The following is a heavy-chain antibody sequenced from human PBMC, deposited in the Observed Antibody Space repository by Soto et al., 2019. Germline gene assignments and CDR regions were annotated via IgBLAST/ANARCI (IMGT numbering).Heavy chain of an antibody. D-gene: IGHD7-27*01. V-gene: IGHV1-69*18. J-gene: IGHJ4*02. CDR3: ARLGQGLFDY. Sequence: QVQLVQSGAEVKKPGSSVKVSCKASGGTFSSYAISWVRQAPGQGLEWMGSIIPAVGTADYAQKFQGRVTITADESARTAYMEVSSLTSEDTAVYYCARLGQGLFDYWGQGTLVTVSS. CDR1: GGTFSSYA. CDR2: IIPAVGTA.